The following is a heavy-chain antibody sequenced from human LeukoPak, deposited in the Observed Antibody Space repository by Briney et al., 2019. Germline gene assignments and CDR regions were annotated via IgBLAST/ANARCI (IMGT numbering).Heavy chain of an antibody. D-gene: IGHD3-22*01. CDR1: GFTFSSCW. CDR2: INSDGSST. J-gene: IGHJ4*02. Sequence: PGGSLRLSCAASGFTFSSCWMHWVRQDPGKGLVWGARINSDGSSTSYADSVKGRFTISRDNSKNTLYLQMNSLRDEDTAVYYCARDRVPYENSHYYWAFDYWGQGTLVTVSS. V-gene: IGHV3-74*01. CDR3: ARDRVPYENSHYYWAFDY.